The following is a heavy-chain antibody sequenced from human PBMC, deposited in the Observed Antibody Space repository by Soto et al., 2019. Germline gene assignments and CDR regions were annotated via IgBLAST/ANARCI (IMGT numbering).Heavy chain of an antibody. CDR3: ARAPPGDFDILTGYRYYYYYGMDV. CDR1: GGTFSSYA. CDR2: IIPIFGTA. D-gene: IGHD3-9*01. J-gene: IGHJ6*02. V-gene: IGHV1-69*13. Sequence: SVKVSCKASGGTFSSYAISWVRQAPGQGLEWMGGIIPIFGTANYAQKFQGRVTITADESTSTAYMELSSLRSEDTAVYYCARAPPGDFDILTGYRYYYYYGMDVWGQGTTVTVSS.